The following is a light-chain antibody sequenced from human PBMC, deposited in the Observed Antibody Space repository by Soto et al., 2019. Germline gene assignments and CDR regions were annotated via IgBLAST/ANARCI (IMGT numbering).Light chain of an antibody. CDR1: QSVSRSY. J-gene: IGKJ1*01. CDR2: GAS. Sequence: EIVLTQSPGTLSLSPGERATLSCRASQSVSRSYLAWYQQKPGQAPRLLIYGASSRATGIPDRFSGSGSGTDFTLTISRLEPEDVAVYYCQQYGSSPGTFGQGTQVEIK. V-gene: IGKV3-20*01. CDR3: QQYGSSPGT.